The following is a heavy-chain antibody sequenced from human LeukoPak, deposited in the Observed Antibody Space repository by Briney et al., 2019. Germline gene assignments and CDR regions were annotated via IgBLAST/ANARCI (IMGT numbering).Heavy chain of an antibody. CDR3: ARWVVVAATQYYYGMDV. D-gene: IGHD2-15*01. CDR1: GFTFSSYG. V-gene: IGHV3-33*01. Sequence: GGSLRLSCAASGFTFSSYGLHWVRQAPGKGLEWVADICYDGSNKYYADSVKGRFTISRDNSKNTLYLQMNSLRAEDTAVYYCARWVVVAATQYYYGMDVWGQGTTVTVSS. CDR2: ICYDGSNK. J-gene: IGHJ6*02.